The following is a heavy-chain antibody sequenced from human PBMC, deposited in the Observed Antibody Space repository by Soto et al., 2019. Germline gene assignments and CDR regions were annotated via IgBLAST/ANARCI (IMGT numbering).Heavy chain of an antibody. CDR2: IWYDGSNK. V-gene: IGHV3-33*01. D-gene: IGHD2-15*01. J-gene: IGHJ4*02. CDR1: GFTFSSYG. Sequence: QVQLVESGGGVVQPGRSLRLSCAASGFTFSSYGMHWVRQAPGKGLEWVAVIWYDGSNKYYADSVKGRFTISRDNSKNTLYLQMNSLRADDTAVYYCARGAYCSGGSGYGNFDYWGQGTLVTVSS. CDR3: ARGAYCSGGSGYGNFDY.